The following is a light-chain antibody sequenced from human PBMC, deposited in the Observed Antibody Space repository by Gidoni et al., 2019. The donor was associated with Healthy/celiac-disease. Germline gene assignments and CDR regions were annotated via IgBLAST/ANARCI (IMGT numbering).Light chain of an antibody. CDR1: SSNIGAGYN. CDR3: QSYDSSLNFV. J-gene: IGLJ1*01. CDR2: GNS. Sequence: QSVLTQPPSVSGAPGERVTISCTGSSSNIGAGYNVHWYQQLPGTAPKLLIYGNSNRPSGVPDRFSGSKSGPSAARAITGLQAEDEADYYCQSYDSSLNFVFGTGTKVTIL. V-gene: IGLV1-40*01.